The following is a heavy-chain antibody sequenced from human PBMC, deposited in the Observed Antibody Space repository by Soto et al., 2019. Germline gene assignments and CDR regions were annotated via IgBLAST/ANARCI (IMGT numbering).Heavy chain of an antibody. Sequence: PSETLSLTCTVSGGSISSSSYYWGWIRQPPGKGLEWIGSIYYSGSTYYNPSLKSRVTISVDTSKNQFSLKLSSVTAADTAVYYCARSTYGSGSYHGSRDSLNWFDPWGQGTLVTVSS. CDR3: ARSTYGSGSYHGSRDSLNWFDP. V-gene: IGHV4-39*01. CDR1: GGSISSSSYY. J-gene: IGHJ5*02. D-gene: IGHD3-10*01. CDR2: IYYSGST.